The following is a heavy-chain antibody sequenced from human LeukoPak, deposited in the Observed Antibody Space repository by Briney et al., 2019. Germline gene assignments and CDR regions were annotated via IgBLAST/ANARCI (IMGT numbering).Heavy chain of an antibody. V-gene: IGHV4-59*08. CDR3: ARWCTDASGWPL. Sequence: SETLSLTCTVAGFSISSYYWSWLRQPPGKGREGIGYIYYSGSTYYNPSLKSRVTISVATYKNQLCLKLKAAAAADTAVYYCARWCTDASGWPLWGQGTLVTVSS. J-gene: IGHJ4*02. CDR2: IYYSGST. D-gene: IGHD6-19*01. CDR1: GFSISSYY.